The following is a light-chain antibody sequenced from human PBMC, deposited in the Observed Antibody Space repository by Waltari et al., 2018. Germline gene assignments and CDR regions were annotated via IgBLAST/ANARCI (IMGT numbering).Light chain of an antibody. CDR3: SSYTSSSTVV. CDR1: SSDVGGYNY. V-gene: IGLV2-14*03. J-gene: IGLJ2*01. CDR2: DVN. Sequence: QSALTQPASVSGSPGQSITISCTGTSSDVGGYNYASWYQQHPGKAPKVMIYDVNNRPSGVSNRFSGSKSGNTASLTISGLQAEDEADYYCSSYTSSSTVVFGGGTKLTVL.